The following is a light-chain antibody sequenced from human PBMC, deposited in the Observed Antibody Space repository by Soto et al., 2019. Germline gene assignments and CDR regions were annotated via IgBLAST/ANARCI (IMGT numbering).Light chain of an antibody. CDR1: SSNIGAGYD. V-gene: IGLV1-40*01. Sequence: QSALTQPPSVSGAPGQRGTISCTGSSSNIGAGYDVHWYQQLPGTAPKLLIYHNSNRPSGVPDRFSGSKSGTSASLAITGLQAEDEADYYCQSYDSSLSGSRVFGTGIKLTVL. CDR2: HNS. J-gene: IGLJ1*01. CDR3: QSYDSSLSGSRV.